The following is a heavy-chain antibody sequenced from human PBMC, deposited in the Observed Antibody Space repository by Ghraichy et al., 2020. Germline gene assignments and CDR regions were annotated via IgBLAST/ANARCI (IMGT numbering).Heavy chain of an antibody. V-gene: IGHV4-61*01. D-gene: IGHD5-18*01. Sequence: SETLSLTCTVSGGSVSRDSYYWSWFRQSPGKGLEWIGYIYYTGITNYNPSLKSRVTISVDTSKNQFSLRLSSVTAADTAMYHCANAEYNYGYLTHWGHGTLVTVSS. CDR3: ANAEYNYGYLTH. CDR1: GGSVSRDSYY. CDR2: IYYTGIT. J-gene: IGHJ4*01.